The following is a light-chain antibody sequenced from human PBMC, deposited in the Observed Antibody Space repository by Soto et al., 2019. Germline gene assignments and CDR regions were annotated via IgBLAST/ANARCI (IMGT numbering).Light chain of an antibody. CDR2: EVS. CDR1: SSDVGSYNL. CDR3: CSYAGSSTYNYV. V-gene: IGLV2-23*02. J-gene: IGLJ1*01. Sequence: QSELPQPASVSVSPGQSITISCTGTSSDVGSYNLVSWYQQHPGKAPKLMIYEVSKRPSGVSNRFSGSKSGNTASLTISGLQAEDEADYYCCSYAGSSTYNYVFGTGTKVTVL.